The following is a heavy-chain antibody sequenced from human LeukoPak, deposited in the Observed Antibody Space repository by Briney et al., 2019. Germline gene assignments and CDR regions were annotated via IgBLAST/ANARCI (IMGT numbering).Heavy chain of an antibody. V-gene: IGHV3-30*04. D-gene: IGHD3-9*01. Sequence: GGSLRLSCAASGSTFSSYAMHWVRQAPGKGLGWVAVISYDGSNKYYADSVKGRFTISRDNSKYTLYLQMNSLRAEDTAVYYCARQFDRSLYYGMDVWGQGTTVTVSS. J-gene: IGHJ6*02. CDR3: ARQFDRSLYYGMDV. CDR1: GSTFSSYA. CDR2: ISYDGSNK.